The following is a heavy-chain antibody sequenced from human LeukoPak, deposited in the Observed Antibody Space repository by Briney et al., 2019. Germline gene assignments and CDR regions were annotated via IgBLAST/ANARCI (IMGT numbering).Heavy chain of an antibody. V-gene: IGHV1-18*01. CDR3: ARVSTIMGRGYNYFDP. J-gene: IGHJ5*02. CDR1: GYTFTSYG. CDR2: ISAYNGNT. Sequence: ASVKVSCKASGYTFTSYGISWVRQAPGQGLEWMGWISAYNGNTNYAQRLQGRVALTADESTATVYMELSSLRSDDTALYYCARVSTIMGRGYNYFDPWGQGTLVTVSS. D-gene: IGHD2/OR15-2a*01.